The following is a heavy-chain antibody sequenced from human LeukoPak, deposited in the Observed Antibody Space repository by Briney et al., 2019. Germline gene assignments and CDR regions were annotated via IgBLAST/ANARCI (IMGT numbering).Heavy chain of an antibody. CDR1: GGTFRRYA. V-gene: IGHV1-69*05. J-gene: IGHJ5*02. CDR3: ARDRGRTMTTGGFDP. CDR2: IIPMYRRT. D-gene: IGHD1-1*01. Sequence: SVKVSCKASGGTFRRYAITWVRQVPGQGLEWLGDIIPMYRRTNYGQKFQGRVTITTDESMSTVYMDLSSLRYDDTALYYCARDRGRTMTTGGFDPWGQGTLVTVSS.